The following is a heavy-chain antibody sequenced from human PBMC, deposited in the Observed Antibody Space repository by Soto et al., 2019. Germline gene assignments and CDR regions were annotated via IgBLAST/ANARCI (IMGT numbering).Heavy chain of an antibody. CDR2: ISSSSSYT. Sequence: PGGSLRLSCAASGFTFSYYYMSWIRQAPGTGLEWISYISSSSSYTKYADSVKGRFTISRDNAKKSLYLQMNSLRAEDTAVYYCARDTFSTSYYYYGMDVWGQGTTVTVSS. D-gene: IGHD2-2*01. CDR1: GFTFSYYY. CDR3: ARDTFSTSYYYYGMDV. V-gene: IGHV3-11*06. J-gene: IGHJ6*02.